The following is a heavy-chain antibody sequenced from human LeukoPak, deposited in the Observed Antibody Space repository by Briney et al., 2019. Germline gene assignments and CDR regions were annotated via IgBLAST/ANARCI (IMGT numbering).Heavy chain of an antibody. Sequence: GGSFRLACAASGLTVTNAWTGWVRQAPGKGRGWVAGIRSKADGGTGDYAAPMKGRFTISRDDPKNTVYLQMHSLNTEDTAVYYCATGVAWLDVWGQGTTVTVSS. CDR1: GLTVTNAW. CDR3: ATGVAWLDV. V-gene: IGHV3-15*01. CDR2: IRSKADGGTG. J-gene: IGHJ6*02. D-gene: IGHD2-15*01.